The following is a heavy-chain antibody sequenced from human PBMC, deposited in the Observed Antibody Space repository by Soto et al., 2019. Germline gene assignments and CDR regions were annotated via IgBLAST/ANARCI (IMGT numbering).Heavy chain of an antibody. J-gene: IGHJ4*02. V-gene: IGHV3-74*01. CDR2: IQSDGSSP. Sequence: EVQLVESGGGLVQPGGSLRLSCVASGFTCNYYWMHWVRQAPGKGLVWVSRIQSDGSSPDYVDSVKVRFTISRDNAKNTLYLQINNLRAEDTAVYYCARGGDPDYWGQGSLVTVSS. D-gene: IGHD2-21*02. CDR3: ARGGDPDY. CDR1: GFTCNYYW.